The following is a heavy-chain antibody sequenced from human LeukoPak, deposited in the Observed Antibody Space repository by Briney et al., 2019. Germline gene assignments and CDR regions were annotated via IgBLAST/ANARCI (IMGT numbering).Heavy chain of an antibody. CDR1: RFTFSSYW. Sequence: GGSLRLSCAASRFTFSSYWMSWVRQAPGKGLEWVANIKQDGSEKYYVDSVKGRFTISRDNAKNSLYLQMNSLRAEDTAVYYCARQRSRYPEGAFDIWGQGTMVTVSS. J-gene: IGHJ3*02. CDR3: ARQRSRYPEGAFDI. D-gene: IGHD1-20*01. V-gene: IGHV3-7*03. CDR2: IKQDGSEK.